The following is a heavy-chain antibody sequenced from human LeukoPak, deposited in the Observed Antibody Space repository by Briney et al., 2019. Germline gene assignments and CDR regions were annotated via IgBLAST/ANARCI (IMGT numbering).Heavy chain of an antibody. CDR2: INPTSGYI. Sequence: GGSLRLSCAASGFTFTSYTMNWVRQAPGKGLEWVSSINPTSGYIYYSDSVKGRFTISRDNAKKSSYLQMNSLRAEDTAVYYCARFVEAHTYYFDYWGQGTLVAVSS. CDR1: GFTFTSYT. V-gene: IGHV3-21*01. D-gene: IGHD3-10*01. CDR3: ARFVEAHTYYFDY. J-gene: IGHJ4*02.